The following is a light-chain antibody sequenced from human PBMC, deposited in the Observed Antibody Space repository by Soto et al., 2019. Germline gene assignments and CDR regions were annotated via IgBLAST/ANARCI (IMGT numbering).Light chain of an antibody. J-gene: IGKJ5*01. V-gene: IGKV3D-15*01. CDR2: GSS. Sequence: EVVMTQSPATLSVSPGESATLACRASQNINSDLAWYVQKPGQAPRRVIYGSSPWGTAVPPRFTGSGSGTEFTLTISAPQSEDFAVYYCPQYNSWPLTFGQGKRR. CDR3: PQYNSWPLT. CDR1: QNINSD.